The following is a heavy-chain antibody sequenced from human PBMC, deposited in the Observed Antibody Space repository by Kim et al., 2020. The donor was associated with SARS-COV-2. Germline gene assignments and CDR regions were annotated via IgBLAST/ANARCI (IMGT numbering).Heavy chain of an antibody. D-gene: IGHD3-22*01. V-gene: IGHV4-34*01. CDR1: GGSFSGYY. CDR2: INHSGST. CDR3: AREEATYDSSGYYDY. J-gene: IGHJ4*02. Sequence: SETLSLTCAVYGGSFSGYYWSWIRQPPGKGLEWIGEINHSGSTNYNPSLKSRVTISVDTSKNQFSLKLSSVTAADTAVYYCAREEATYDSSGYYDYWGQGTLVTVSS.